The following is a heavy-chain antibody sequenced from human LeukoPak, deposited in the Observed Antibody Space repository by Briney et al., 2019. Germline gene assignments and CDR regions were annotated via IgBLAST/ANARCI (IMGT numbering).Heavy chain of an antibody. CDR3: ARQGRGDYCSSNSCNSGDY. V-gene: IGHV5-51*01. CDR1: GYRLTSYC. J-gene: IGHJ4*02. CDR2: FYPGESDT. D-gene: IGHD2-2*01. Sequence: GEPLKISGKGSGYRLTSYCIGWARQMPGKGLSGMGIFYPGESDTTNRPSCEGQVTISADKSIITAYLQWSSLTASDNAMYYCARQGRGDYCSSNSCNSGDYWGQGTLVTVSS.